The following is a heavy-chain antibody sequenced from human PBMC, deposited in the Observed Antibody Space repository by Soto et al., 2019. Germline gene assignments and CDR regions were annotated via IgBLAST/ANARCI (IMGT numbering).Heavy chain of an antibody. Sequence: SETLSLTCTVSGGSISSGGYYWSWIRRHSGKGLEWIGYIYYSGSTYYNPSLKSRVTISVDTSKNQFSLKLSSVTAADTAVYYCAVTMTTVTPGFVSSADYFDYWGQGTLVTVSS. D-gene: IGHD4-4*01. J-gene: IGHJ4*02. CDR3: AVTMTTVTPGFVSSADYFDY. CDR2: IYYSGST. V-gene: IGHV4-31*03. CDR1: GGSISSGGYY.